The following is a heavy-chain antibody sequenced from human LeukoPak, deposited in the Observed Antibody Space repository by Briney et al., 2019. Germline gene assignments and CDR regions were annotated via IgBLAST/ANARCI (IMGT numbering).Heavy chain of an antibody. CDR1: GLTFRNYG. CDR2: MREDGGQE. V-gene: IGHV3-7*03. CDR3: VRALSSSSPY. J-gene: IGHJ4*02. Sequence: GGSLRLSCVGFGLTFRNYGMNWVRQAPGTGLEWVAGMREDGGQEYYVVSVRGRFTISRDSAKNSLYLQMNSLRVEDTAVYYCVRALSSSSPYWGQGTLVTVSS. D-gene: IGHD6-6*01.